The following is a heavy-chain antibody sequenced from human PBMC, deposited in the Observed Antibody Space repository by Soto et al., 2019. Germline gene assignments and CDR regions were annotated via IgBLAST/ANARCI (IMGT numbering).Heavy chain of an antibody. J-gene: IGHJ6*02. Sequence: ASVKVSCKASGYTFAGYYRHWVRQAPGQGLEWMGWINPNSGGTNYAQKFQGWVTMTRDTSISTAYMELSRLRSDDTAVYYCARDLYGDFVSGYYGMDVWGQGTTVSVS. CDR3: ARDLYGDFVSGYYGMDV. D-gene: IGHD4-17*01. CDR2: INPNSGGT. CDR1: GYTFAGYY. V-gene: IGHV1-2*04.